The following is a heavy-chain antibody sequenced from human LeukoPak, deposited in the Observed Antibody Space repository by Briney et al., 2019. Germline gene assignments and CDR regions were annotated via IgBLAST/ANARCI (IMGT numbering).Heavy chain of an antibody. V-gene: IGHV3-21*01. CDR3: AREGFCSGGTCYSGNAFDI. CDR1: GFTFSSYT. D-gene: IGHD2-15*01. J-gene: IGHJ3*02. Sequence: GGSLRLSCAASGFTFSSYTMNWVRQAPGKGLEWVSSISSSSSYIYYADSMKGRFTISRDNAKNSLYLQMNSLRAGDTAVYYCAREGFCSGGTCYSGNAFDIWGQGTMVTVSS. CDR2: ISSSSSYI.